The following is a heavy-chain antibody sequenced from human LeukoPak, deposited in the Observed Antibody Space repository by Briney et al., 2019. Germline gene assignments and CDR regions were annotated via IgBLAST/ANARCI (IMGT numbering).Heavy chain of an antibody. CDR3: ARDRNRYYYDSSGYYHNY. J-gene: IGHJ4*02. CDR1: GYTFTGYY. Sequence: ASVKVSCKASGYTFTGYYMHWVRQAPGQGLEWMGRINPNSGGTNYAQRFQGRVTMTRDTSISTAYMELSRLRSDDTAVYYCARDRNRYYYDSSGYYHNYWGQGTLVTVSS. CDR2: INPNSGGT. V-gene: IGHV1-2*06. D-gene: IGHD3-22*01.